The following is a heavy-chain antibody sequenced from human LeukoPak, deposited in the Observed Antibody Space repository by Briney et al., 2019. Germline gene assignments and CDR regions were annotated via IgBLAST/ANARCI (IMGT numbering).Heavy chain of an antibody. CDR3: AVERGELGTDP. J-gene: IGHJ5*02. CDR2: IYYSGST. Sequence: PSETLSLTCTVSGGSISSGGYYWSWIRQHPGRGLEWIGYIYYSGSTYYNPSLKSRVTISVDTSKNQFSLKLSSVTAADTAVYYCAVERGELGTDPWGQGTLVTVSS. D-gene: IGHD3-10*01. CDR1: GGSISSGGYY. V-gene: IGHV4-31*03.